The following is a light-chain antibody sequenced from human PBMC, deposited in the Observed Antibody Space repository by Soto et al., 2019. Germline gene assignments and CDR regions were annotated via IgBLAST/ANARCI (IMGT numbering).Light chain of an antibody. V-gene: IGLV2-14*01. CDR3: SSYTSSSIDYV. CDR2: EVS. Sequence: QSALTQPASVSGSPGQSITISCTGTSSDVGGYNYVSWYQQHPGKAPKLIIYEVSNRPSGVSNPFSGSKSGNTASLTISGLQAEDEADYYCSSYTSSSIDYVFGTGTKLTVL. J-gene: IGLJ1*01. CDR1: SSDVGGYNY.